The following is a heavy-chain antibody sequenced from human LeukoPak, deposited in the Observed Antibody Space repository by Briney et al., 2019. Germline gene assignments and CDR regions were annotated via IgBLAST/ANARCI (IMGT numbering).Heavy chain of an antibody. CDR3: AKVPGYSSGWYYSDY. J-gene: IGHJ4*02. Sequence: GGSLRLSCAASGFTFSSYGMHWVRQAPGKGLEWVAVISYDGSNKYYADSVKGRFTISRDNSKNTLYLQMNSLRAEDTAVYYCAKVPGYSSGWYYSDYWGQGTLVTVSS. CDR2: ISYDGSNK. CDR1: GFTFSSYG. V-gene: IGHV3-30*18. D-gene: IGHD6-19*01.